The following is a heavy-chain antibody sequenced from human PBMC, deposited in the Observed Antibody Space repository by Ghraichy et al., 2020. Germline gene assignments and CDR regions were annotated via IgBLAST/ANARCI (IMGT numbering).Heavy chain of an antibody. Sequence: GGSLRLSCAASRFNFSNYAMTWVRQAPGKGLEWVSAISGSGGSTYYADSGKGRFTISRDNSKNTLYLQMNSLRAEDTAVYYCSKLFPRILVVPAAGMDVWGQGTTVTVSS. CDR2: ISGSGGST. CDR3: SKLFPRILVVPAAGMDV. J-gene: IGHJ6*02. D-gene: IGHD2-2*01. CDR1: RFNFSNYA. V-gene: IGHV3-23*01.